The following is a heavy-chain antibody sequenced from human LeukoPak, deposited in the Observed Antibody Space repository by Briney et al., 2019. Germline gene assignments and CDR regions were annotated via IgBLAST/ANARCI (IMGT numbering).Heavy chain of an antibody. V-gene: IGHV4-34*01. Sequence: ASETLSLTCAVYGGSFNNYYWSWIRQPPGKGLEWVGEINHSGSTNYNPSLKSRVTISADTSNNQFSLKLTSVSAADTAVYYCARVQAAGDGYYFDFWGQGTLVTVSS. CDR1: GGSFNNYY. D-gene: IGHD7-27*01. J-gene: IGHJ4*02. CDR2: INHSGST. CDR3: ARVQAAGDGYYFDF.